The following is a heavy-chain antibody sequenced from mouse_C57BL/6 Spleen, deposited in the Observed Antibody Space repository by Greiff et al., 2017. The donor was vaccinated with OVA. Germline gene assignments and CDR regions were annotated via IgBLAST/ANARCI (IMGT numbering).Heavy chain of an antibody. Sequence: QVQLQQPGAELVRPGSSVKLSCKASGYTFTSYWMHWVKQRPIQGLEWIGNIDPSDSETHYNQKFKDKATLTVDKSSSTAYMQLSRLTSEDSAVYYCARSSNYVHYAMDYWGQGTSVTVSS. V-gene: IGHV1-52*01. CDR3: ARSSNYVHYAMDY. CDR2: IDPSDSET. D-gene: IGHD2-5*01. CDR1: GYTFTSYW. J-gene: IGHJ4*01.